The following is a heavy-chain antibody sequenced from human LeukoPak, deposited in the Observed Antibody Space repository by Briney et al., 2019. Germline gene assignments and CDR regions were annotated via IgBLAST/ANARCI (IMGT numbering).Heavy chain of an antibody. CDR3: ARGPSSSWYDY. J-gene: IGHJ4*02. CDR1: GGSLSSYY. CDR2: IYYSGST. D-gene: IGHD6-13*01. V-gene: IGHV4-59*01. Sequence: SETLSLTCTVSGGSLSSYYWSWIRQPPGKGLEWIGYIYYSGSTNYNPSLKSRVTISVDTSKNQFSLKLSSVTAADTAVYYCARGPSSSWYDYWGQGTLVTVSS.